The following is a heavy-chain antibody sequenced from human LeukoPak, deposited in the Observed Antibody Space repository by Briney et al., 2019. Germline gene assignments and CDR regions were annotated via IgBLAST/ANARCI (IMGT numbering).Heavy chain of an antibody. J-gene: IGHJ4*02. V-gene: IGHV1-2*02. CDR2: INPNSGVT. CDR3: ARDDYSNYDDFDY. CDR1: GYTFTGYY. Sequence: GASVKVSCKASGYTFTGYYMHWVRQAPGQGLEWMGWINPNSGVTNYAQKFQGRVTMTRDTSISTAYMELSRLRSDDTAVYYCARDDYSNYDDFDYWGQGTLVTVSS. D-gene: IGHD4-11*01.